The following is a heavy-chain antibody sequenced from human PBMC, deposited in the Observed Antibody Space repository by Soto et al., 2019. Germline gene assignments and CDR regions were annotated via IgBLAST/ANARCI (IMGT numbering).Heavy chain of an antibody. CDR2: IWYDGSNK. CDR3: ARGGSSGWYDY. V-gene: IGHV3-33*01. J-gene: IGHJ4*02. CDR1: GFTFSSYG. Sequence: QVQLVESGGGVVQPGRSLRLSCAASGFTFSSYGMHWVRQAPGKGLEWVAVIWYDGSNKYYADSVKGRFTISRDNSKNTLYLQMSSLRAEATAVYYGARGGSSGWYDYWGQGTLVTVSS. D-gene: IGHD6-19*01.